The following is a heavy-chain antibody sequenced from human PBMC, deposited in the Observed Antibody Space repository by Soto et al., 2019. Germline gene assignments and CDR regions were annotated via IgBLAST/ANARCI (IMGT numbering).Heavy chain of an antibody. Sequence: QVQLQESGPGLVKPSQTLSLTCTVSGGSISSADFYWSWIRQHPGKVLEYIGYIYNSGSTYSNPSSKSRVSMSVDTSKDESSLRLNYVTAAATAMYYCARAYCGGACYHPTEFDYWGQGTLVTVSS. CDR1: GGSISSADFY. D-gene: IGHD2-21*02. CDR3: ARAYCGGACYHPTEFDY. CDR2: IYNSGST. J-gene: IGHJ4*02. V-gene: IGHV4-31*03.